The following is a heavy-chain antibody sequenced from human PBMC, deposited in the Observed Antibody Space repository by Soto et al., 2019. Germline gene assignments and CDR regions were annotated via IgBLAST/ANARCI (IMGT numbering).Heavy chain of an antibody. CDR2: TNQDGSII. D-gene: IGHD3-9*01. Sequence: EVQLVESGGGLVQPGGSLRLSCAASGFTFSNYWMHWVRQAPGKGLVWVSRTNQDGSIINYADSVKGRFTISRDNAKNTLYLEMNSLRAEDTAVYYCTREYVDWGYWYFDLWGRGTLVTVSS. CDR3: TREYVDWGYWYFDL. J-gene: IGHJ2*01. V-gene: IGHV3-74*01. CDR1: GFTFSNYW.